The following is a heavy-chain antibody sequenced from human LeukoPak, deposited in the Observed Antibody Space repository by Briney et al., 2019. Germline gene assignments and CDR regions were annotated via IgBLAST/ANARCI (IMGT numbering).Heavy chain of an antibody. Sequence: PGGSLRLSCAVSGFTFSSYAVSWVRQAPGKGLECVSIISGGGGIIYYADSEQGRFTISRDNSKNTVYLQMNSLRAEDTAVYYCATAPYCNGGSCYSGDLYIDYWGQGTLVTVSS. D-gene: IGHD2-15*01. J-gene: IGHJ4*02. CDR1: GFTFSSYA. CDR2: ISGGGGII. V-gene: IGHV3-23*01. CDR3: ATAPYCNGGSCYSGDLYIDY.